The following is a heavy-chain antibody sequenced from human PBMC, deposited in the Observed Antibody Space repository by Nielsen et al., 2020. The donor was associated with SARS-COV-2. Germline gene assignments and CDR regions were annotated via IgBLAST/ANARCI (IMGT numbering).Heavy chain of an antibody. CDR1: GFTFSSYG. D-gene: IGHD7-27*01. J-gene: IGHJ4*02. Sequence: GESLKISCAASGFTFSSYGMHWVRQAPGKGLEWVAVIWYDGSNKYYADSVKGRFTISRDNSKNTLYLQMNSLRAEDTAVYYCARDGTGDTLYFDYWGQGTLVTVSS. CDR2: IWYDGSNK. V-gene: IGHV3-33*01. CDR3: ARDGTGDTLYFDY.